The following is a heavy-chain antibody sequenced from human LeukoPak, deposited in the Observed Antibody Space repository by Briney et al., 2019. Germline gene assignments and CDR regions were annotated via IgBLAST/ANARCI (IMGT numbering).Heavy chain of an antibody. V-gene: IGHV3-30*04. J-gene: IGHJ3*01. Sequence: QAGGSLRLSCAASGFTFSSYAMHWVRQAPGKGLEWVAVISYHGTNKNYADSVKGRFTISRDNSKNTLYLQMNSLRPEDTAVYYCARGQHRVAYSDDAFDVWGQGTMVTVSS. CDR2: ISYHGTNK. CDR3: ARGQHRVAYSDDAFDV. CDR1: GFTFSSYA. D-gene: IGHD2-15*01.